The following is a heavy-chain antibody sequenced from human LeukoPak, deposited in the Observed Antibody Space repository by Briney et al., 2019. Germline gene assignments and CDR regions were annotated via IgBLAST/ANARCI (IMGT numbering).Heavy chain of an antibody. D-gene: IGHD1-26*01. CDR2: INPNSGGT. CDR3: ARSDIVGARNWFDP. Sequence: ASVKVSCKASGYTFTGYYMHWVRQAPGQGLEWMGWINPNSGGTNYAQKFQGRVTMTRDTSISTAYMELSRLRSDDTAVYYCARSDIVGARNWFDPWGQGTLVTVSS. J-gene: IGHJ5*02. CDR1: GYTFTGYY. V-gene: IGHV1-2*02.